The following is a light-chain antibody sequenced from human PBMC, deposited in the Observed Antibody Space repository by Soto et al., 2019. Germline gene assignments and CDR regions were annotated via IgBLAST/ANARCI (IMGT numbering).Light chain of an antibody. Sequence: EMVLTRSPGTLSLSPGERATLSCRASQSVGSSHLAWYQQKPGQAPRLLIYGASSRATGIPDRFSGSGSGTDFTLTISRLEPEDFAVYYCQQYGSSPWTFGQGTKVDIK. J-gene: IGKJ1*01. V-gene: IGKV3-20*01. CDR1: QSVGSSH. CDR2: GAS. CDR3: QQYGSSPWT.